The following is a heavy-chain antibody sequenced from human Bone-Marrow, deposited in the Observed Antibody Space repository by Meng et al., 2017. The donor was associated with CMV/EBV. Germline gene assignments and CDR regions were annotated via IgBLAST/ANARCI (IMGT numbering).Heavy chain of an antibody. Sequence: GGSLRLSCAASGFTFSSYGMHWVRQAPGKGLEWVAVIWYDGSNKYYADSVKGRFTISRDNSKNTLYLQMNSLRAEDTAVYYCARDLGYYYFDYWGQGTLVTVSS. V-gene: IGHV3-33*01. CDR2: IWYDGSNK. CDR3: ARDLGYYYFDY. D-gene: IGHD5-18*01. CDR1: GFTFSSYG. J-gene: IGHJ4*02.